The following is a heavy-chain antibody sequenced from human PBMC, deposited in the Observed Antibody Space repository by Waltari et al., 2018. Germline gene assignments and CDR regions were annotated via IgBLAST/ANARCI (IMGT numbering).Heavy chain of an antibody. CDR3: AKAIRDGYNK. Sequence: EVQLLESGGGLVQPGGSLRLSCAASGFTFSSYAMSWVRQAPGKGLEWVSSISESDGRTSYADSVKGRFTISRDNSKNTLYLQMNSLRAEDTAVYYCAKAIRDGYNKWGQGTLVTVSS. CDR2: ISESDGRT. CDR1: GFTFSSYA. V-gene: IGHV3-23*01. D-gene: IGHD5-12*01. J-gene: IGHJ4*02.